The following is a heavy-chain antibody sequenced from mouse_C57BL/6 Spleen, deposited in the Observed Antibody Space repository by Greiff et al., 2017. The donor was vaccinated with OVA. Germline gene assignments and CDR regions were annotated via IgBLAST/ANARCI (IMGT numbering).Heavy chain of an antibody. CDR1: GYTFTDYN. CDR2: INPNNGGT. D-gene: IGHD1-1*01. CDR3: ARALFTTVYYFDY. Sequence: EVQLQQSGPELVKPGASVKIPCKASGYTFTDYNMDWVKQSHGKSLEWIGDINPNNGGTIYNQKFKGKATLTVDKSSSTAYMELRSLTSEDTAVYYCARALFTTVYYFDYWGQGTTLTVSS. J-gene: IGHJ2*01. V-gene: IGHV1-18*01.